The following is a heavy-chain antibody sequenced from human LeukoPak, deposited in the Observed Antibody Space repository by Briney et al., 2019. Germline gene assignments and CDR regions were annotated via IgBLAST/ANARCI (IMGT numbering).Heavy chain of an antibody. CDR3: ARDLGPDNSDY. Sequence: GGSLRLSCAASGFTFSDYYMSWIRQAPGKGLEWVSYISSSSSYTNYADSVKGRFTISRDNAKNSLYLQMNSLRAEDTAVYYCARDLGPDNSDYWGQGTLVTVSS. V-gene: IGHV3-11*05. D-gene: IGHD3-9*01. CDR1: GFTFSDYY. CDR2: ISSSSSYT. J-gene: IGHJ4*02.